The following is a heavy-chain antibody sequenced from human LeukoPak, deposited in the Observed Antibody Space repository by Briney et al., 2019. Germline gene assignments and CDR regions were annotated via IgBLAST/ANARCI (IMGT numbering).Heavy chain of an antibody. Sequence: PGGSLRRSCAASGFTFGRDSVNWVRQAPGKGLEWVSYISTSSSSIDYADSVKGRFTISRDNAKNSLYLQMNSLRAEDTAVYYCANGAFDIWGQGTMVTVSS. CDR3: ANGAFDI. V-gene: IGHV3-48*01. J-gene: IGHJ3*02. CDR2: ISTSSSSI. CDR1: GFTFGRDS.